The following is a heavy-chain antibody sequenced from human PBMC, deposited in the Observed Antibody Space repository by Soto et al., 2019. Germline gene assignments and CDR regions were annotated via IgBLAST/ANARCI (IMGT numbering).Heavy chain of an antibody. CDR2: IHAGNGNT. CDR1: GYTFTSYA. V-gene: IGHV1-3*05. D-gene: IGHD1-1*01. CDR3: ARDFPTTGFDP. Sequence: QVQLVQSGAEEKKPGASVKVSCKASGYTFTSYAMHWVRQAPGQSLEWMGWIHAGNGNTKYSQKFQGRVTFTRDTSASTAYMELSSLRSEDTAVYYCARDFPTTGFDPWGQGTLVTVSS. J-gene: IGHJ5*02.